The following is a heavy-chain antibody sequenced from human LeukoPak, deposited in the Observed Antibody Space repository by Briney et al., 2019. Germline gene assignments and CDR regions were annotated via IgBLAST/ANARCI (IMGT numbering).Heavy chain of an antibody. V-gene: IGHV3-21*01. Sequence: GGSLRLSCAASGFTFSSYSMNWVRQAPGKGLEWVSSISSSSSYIYYADSVKGRFTISRDNANSSLYLQMNSLRAEDTAVYYCARGGVTVTTIVFDYWGQGTLVTVSS. D-gene: IGHD4-17*01. CDR3: ARGGVTVTTIVFDY. J-gene: IGHJ4*02. CDR1: GFTFSSYS. CDR2: ISSSSSYI.